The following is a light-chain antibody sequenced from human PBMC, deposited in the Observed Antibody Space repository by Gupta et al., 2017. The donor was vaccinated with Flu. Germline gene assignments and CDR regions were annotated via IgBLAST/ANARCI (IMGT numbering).Light chain of an antibody. CDR2: DNN. CDR3: GTWDSSLSANWV. Sequence: QSVLTQPPSVSAAPGQKVTISCSGSSSNIGNNYVSWYQQLPGTAPKLLIYDNNKRPSGIPDRFSGSKSGTSATLGITGLQTGDEADYYCGTWDSSLSANWVFGGGTQLTL. J-gene: IGLJ3*02. V-gene: IGLV1-51*01. CDR1: SSNIGNNY.